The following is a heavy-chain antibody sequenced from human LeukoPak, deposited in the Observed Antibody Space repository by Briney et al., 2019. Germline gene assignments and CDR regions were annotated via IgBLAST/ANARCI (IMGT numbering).Heavy chain of an antibody. CDR3: ARAVAGIDFWFDP. CDR1: GYTFTGYY. V-gene: IGHV1-24*01. J-gene: IGHJ5*02. D-gene: IGHD6-19*01. CDR2: FDPEDGET. Sequence: ASVKVSCKASGYTFTGYYMHWVRQAPGKGLEWMGGFDPEDGETIYAQKFQGRVTMTEDTSTDTAYMELSSLRSDDTAVYYCARAVAGIDFWFDPWGQGTLVTVSP.